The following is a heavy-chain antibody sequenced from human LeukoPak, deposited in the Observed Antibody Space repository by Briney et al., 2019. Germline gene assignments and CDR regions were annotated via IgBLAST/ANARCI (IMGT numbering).Heavy chain of an antibody. V-gene: IGHV3-74*01. CDR1: GFTFTNYW. CDR3: ARKSMTGTFAFDI. Sequence: GSLRLSCAGSGFTFTNYWMHWVRQASEKGLVWVSRINGDGSTTTYADSVKGRFTISRDNAKNTLYLQLNSLRAEDTAVYYCARKSMTGTFAFDIWGHGTMVTVSS. CDR2: INGDGSTT. J-gene: IGHJ3*02. D-gene: IGHD3-9*01.